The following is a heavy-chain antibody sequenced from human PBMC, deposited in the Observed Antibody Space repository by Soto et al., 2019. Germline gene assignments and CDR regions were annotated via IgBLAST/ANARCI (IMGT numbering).Heavy chain of an antibody. J-gene: IGHJ6*02. CDR1: GFTFSSYA. CDR2: ISYDGSNK. V-gene: IGHV3-30-3*01. Sequence: GGSLRLSCAASGFTFSSYAMHWVRQAPGKGLEWVAVISYDGSNKYYADSVKGRFTISRDNSKNTLYLQMNSLRSDDTAVYYCARDIAVAGTGYGMDVWGQGTTVTVSS. D-gene: IGHD6-19*01. CDR3: ARDIAVAGTGYGMDV.